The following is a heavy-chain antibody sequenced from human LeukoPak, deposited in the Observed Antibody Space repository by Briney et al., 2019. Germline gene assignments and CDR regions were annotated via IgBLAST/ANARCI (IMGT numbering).Heavy chain of an antibody. J-gene: IGHJ4*02. D-gene: IGHD4-23*01. CDR2: IYYSGST. V-gene: IGHV4-39*01. Sequence: SETLSLTCTVSGGSISSASYYWGWIRQPPGKGLEWIGHIYYSGSTYYSPSLKSRVTISVDTSKNQFSLKLSSVTAADTAVYYCARRDGGIRDHWGPGTLVTVSS. CDR3: ARRDGGIRDH. CDR1: GGSISSASYY.